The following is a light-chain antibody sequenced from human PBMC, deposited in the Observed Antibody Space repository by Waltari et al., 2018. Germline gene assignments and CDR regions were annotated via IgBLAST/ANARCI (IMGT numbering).Light chain of an antibody. Sequence: QSALTQPASVSGSPGQSIPIPCPGTSSAIGSYNYVPWYQQHPGKAPKLMIYDVNNRPSGVSSRFSGSKSGNTASLTISGLQAEDEADYYCSSYTTVTTVIFGGGTKLTVV. V-gene: IGLV2-14*01. CDR3: SSYTTVTTVI. CDR2: DVN. CDR1: SSAIGSYNY. J-gene: IGLJ2*01.